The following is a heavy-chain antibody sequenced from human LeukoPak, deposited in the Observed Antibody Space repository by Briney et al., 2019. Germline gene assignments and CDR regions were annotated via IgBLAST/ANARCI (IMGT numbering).Heavy chain of an antibody. J-gene: IGHJ4*02. V-gene: IGHV4-59*11. Sequence: PAETLTLTCTVSGGSISRHYWSWLRQSPGKGREWLGYNYYSAYTDYNPSLGGRVTISVDTYKKQFSLTLTSVTAADTAVYYCAKSFYDSDALVKPYAFDYWGQGTLVTVSS. D-gene: IGHD2/OR15-2a*01. CDR3: AKSFYDSDALVKPYAFDY. CDR1: GGSISRHY. CDR2: NYYSAYT.